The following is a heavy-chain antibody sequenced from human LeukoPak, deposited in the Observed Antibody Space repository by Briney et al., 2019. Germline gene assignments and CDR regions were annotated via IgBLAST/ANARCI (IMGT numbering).Heavy chain of an antibody. Sequence: ASVKVSCKASGYTFTYYYMHWVRQAPGQGLEWMGIINPSGGSTSYAQKFQGRVTMTRDTSTSTVYMELSSLRSEETAVYYCARKAGGSYRLDYWGQGTLVTVSS. V-gene: IGHV1-46*01. CDR1: GYTFTYYY. J-gene: IGHJ4*02. D-gene: IGHD1-26*01. CDR2: INPSGGST. CDR3: ARKAGGSYRLDY.